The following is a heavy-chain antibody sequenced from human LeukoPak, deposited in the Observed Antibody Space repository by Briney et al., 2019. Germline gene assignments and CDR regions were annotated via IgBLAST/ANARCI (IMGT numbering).Heavy chain of an antibody. Sequence: SETLSLTCAVYGGSFSGYYWSWIRQPPGKGLEWIGEVNHSGSTNYNPSLKSRVTISVDTSKNQFSLKLSSVTAADTAVYYCASLGMVRGVIINSRWGQGTLVTVSS. V-gene: IGHV4-34*01. D-gene: IGHD3-10*01. CDR2: VNHSGST. CDR1: GGSFSGYY. J-gene: IGHJ4*02. CDR3: ASLGMVRGVIINSR.